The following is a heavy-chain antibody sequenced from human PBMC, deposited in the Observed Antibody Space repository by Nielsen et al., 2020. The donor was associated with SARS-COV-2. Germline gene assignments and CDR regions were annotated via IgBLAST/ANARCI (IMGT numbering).Heavy chain of an antibody. J-gene: IGHJ4*02. D-gene: IGHD2-2*01. CDR1: GGSISSSSYY. CDR3: ARKVVPSRYFDY. V-gene: IGHV4-39*01. Sequence: GSLRLSCTVSGGSISSSSYYWGWIRQPPGKGLEWIGSIYYSGSTYYNPSLKSRVTISVDTSKNQFSLKLSSVTAADTAVYYCARKVVPSRYFDYWGQGTLVTVSS. CDR2: IYYSGST.